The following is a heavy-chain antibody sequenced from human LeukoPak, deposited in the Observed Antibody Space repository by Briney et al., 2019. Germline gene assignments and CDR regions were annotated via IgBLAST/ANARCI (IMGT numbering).Heavy chain of an antibody. CDR3: ARVDIVVVPAAIGVGYYYYGMDV. D-gene: IGHD2-2*01. Sequence: SETLSLTCAVYGGSFSGYYWSWIRQPPGKGLEWIGEINHSGSTNYNPSLKSRVTISVDTSKNQFSLKLSSVTAADTAVYYCARVDIVVVPAAIGVGYYYYGMDVWGKGTTVTVSS. V-gene: IGHV4-34*01. J-gene: IGHJ6*04. CDR1: GGSFSGYY. CDR2: INHSGST.